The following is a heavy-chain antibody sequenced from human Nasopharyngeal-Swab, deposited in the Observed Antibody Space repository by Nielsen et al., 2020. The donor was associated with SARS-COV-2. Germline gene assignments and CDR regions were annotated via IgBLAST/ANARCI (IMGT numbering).Heavy chain of an antibody. CDR2: VSHSGRT. CDR3: TRGSLRTAPDC. Sequence: SETLSLTCAVSGASISSDYWAWIRQPPGKGLEWIGCVSHSGRTDYNPSLKSRVTISIDTSKKHFSLVLSSLTAADTALYYCTRGSLRTAPDCWGQGTLVTVSS. V-gene: IGHV4-59*12. D-gene: IGHD4-17*01. CDR1: GASISSDY. J-gene: IGHJ4*02.